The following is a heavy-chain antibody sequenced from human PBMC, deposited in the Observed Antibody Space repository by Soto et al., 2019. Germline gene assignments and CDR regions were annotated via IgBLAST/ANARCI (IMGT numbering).Heavy chain of an antibody. V-gene: IGHV3-23*01. CDR1: GFTFSSYA. Sequence: GGSLRLSCAASGFTFSSYAMSWVRQAPGKGLEWVSAISGSGGSTYYADSVKGRFTISRDNSKNTLYLQMNSLRAEDTAVYYCAKSGEYYYDSSAYYHNPVPIDYWGQGTLVTVSS. D-gene: IGHD3-22*01. CDR3: AKSGEYYYDSSAYYHNPVPIDY. CDR2: ISGSGGST. J-gene: IGHJ4*02.